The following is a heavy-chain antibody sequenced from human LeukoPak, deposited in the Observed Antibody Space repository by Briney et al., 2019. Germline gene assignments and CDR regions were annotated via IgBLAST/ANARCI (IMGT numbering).Heavy chain of an antibody. CDR3: ARGRDYYGSGSYRRGYYYGMDV. CDR1: SGSISTYY. Sequence: KPSETLSLACTVSSGSISTYYWSWIRQPAGKGLEWIGRIFSSGTTNYNPSLESRVTMSVDTSKNQFSLKLTSVTAADTAVYYCARGRDYYGSGSYRRGYYYGMDVWGQGTTVIVSS. J-gene: IGHJ6*02. D-gene: IGHD3-10*01. V-gene: IGHV4-4*07. CDR2: IFSSGTT.